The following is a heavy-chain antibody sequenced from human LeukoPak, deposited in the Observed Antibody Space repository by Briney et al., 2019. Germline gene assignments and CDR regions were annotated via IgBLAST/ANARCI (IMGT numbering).Heavy chain of an antibody. CDR3: ARDVEGGTFDI. D-gene: IGHD3-16*01. J-gene: IGHJ3*02. V-gene: IGHV3-7*05. Sequence: GGSLRLSCAAPGFTFSRFWMNWVRQAPGRGLEWGANIDQSGGRNNYVDSVKGRFTISRDNAKNSLFLEMSSLRADDTAVYFCARDVEGGTFDIWGQGTTVTVSS. CDR1: GFTFSRFW. CDR2: IDQSGGRN.